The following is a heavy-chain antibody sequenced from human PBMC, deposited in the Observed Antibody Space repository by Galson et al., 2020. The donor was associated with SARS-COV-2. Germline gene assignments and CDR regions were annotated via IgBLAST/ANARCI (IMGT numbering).Heavy chain of an antibody. Sequence: YGPTLVKPTQTLTLNCTFSGFSLSTSGMCVSWIRQPPGKALEWLALIDWDDDKYYSTSLKTRLTIPKDTSKNQVVLTMTNMDPVDTATYYCARTKWELLVVPRVYFDYWGQGTLVTVSS. D-gene: IGHD1-26*01. CDR1: GFSLSTSGMC. J-gene: IGHJ4*02. CDR2: IDWDDDK. V-gene: IGHV2-70*01. CDR3: ARTKWELLVVPRVYFDY.